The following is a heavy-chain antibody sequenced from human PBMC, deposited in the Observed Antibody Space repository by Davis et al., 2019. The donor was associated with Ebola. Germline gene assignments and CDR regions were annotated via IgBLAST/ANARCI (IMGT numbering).Heavy chain of an antibody. V-gene: IGHV1-8*02. CDR3: ARLEAARGRYYYYYYGMDV. Sequence: AASVKVSCKASGYTFTSYGINWVRQATGQGLEWMGWMNPNSGNTGYAQKFQGRVTMTRNTSISTAYMELSSLRSEDTAVYYCARLEAARGRYYYYYYGMDVWGQGTTVTVS. CDR1: GYTFTSYG. CDR2: MNPNSGNT. D-gene: IGHD6-6*01. J-gene: IGHJ6*02.